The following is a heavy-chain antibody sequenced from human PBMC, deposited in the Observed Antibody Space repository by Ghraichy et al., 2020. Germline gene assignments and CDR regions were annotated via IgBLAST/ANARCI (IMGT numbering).Heavy chain of an antibody. V-gene: IGHV3-53*01. CDR1: GLFVNRNY. J-gene: IGHJ6*04. D-gene: IGHD3-10*01. CDR2: IYSGGHT. CDR3: AREKNYYMDV. Sequence: GESLNISCAASGLFVNRNYMSWVRQAPGKGLEWVSIIYSGGHTYYADSVKDRFTISRDIGTNTVFLQMSSLRAEDTAVYFCAREKNYYMDVWGNGTTVAVSS.